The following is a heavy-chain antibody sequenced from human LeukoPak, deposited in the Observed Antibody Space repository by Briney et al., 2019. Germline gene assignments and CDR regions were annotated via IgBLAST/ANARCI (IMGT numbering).Heavy chain of an antibody. J-gene: IGHJ6*02. Sequence: ASVKVSCKASGYTFTSYYMHWVRQAPGQGLEWMGIINPSGGSTSYAQKSQGRVTMTRDTSTSTVYMELSSLRSEDTAVYYCASGIAAADYYYYYYGMDVWGQGTTVTVSS. V-gene: IGHV1-46*01. CDR2: INPSGGST. D-gene: IGHD6-13*01. CDR3: ASGIAAADYYYYYYGMDV. CDR1: GYTFTSYY.